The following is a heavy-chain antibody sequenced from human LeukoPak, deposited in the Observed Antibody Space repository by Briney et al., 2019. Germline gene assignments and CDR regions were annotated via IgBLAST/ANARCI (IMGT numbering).Heavy chain of an antibody. CDR1: GFTFTNYW. Sequence: GGSLRFSCAASGFTFTNYWMHWVRQIPGKGLVWVSRIKGDERSTNYADSVKGRFTISRDNAKNTVYLQMNSLRAEDTAVYYCARDRDMYYYGSGSLDYWGQGTLVTVSS. D-gene: IGHD3-10*01. J-gene: IGHJ4*02. V-gene: IGHV3-74*01. CDR2: IKGDERST. CDR3: ARDRDMYYYGSGSLDY.